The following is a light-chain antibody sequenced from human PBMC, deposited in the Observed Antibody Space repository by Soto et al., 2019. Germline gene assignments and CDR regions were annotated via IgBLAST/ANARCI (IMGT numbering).Light chain of an antibody. J-gene: IGKJ2*01. V-gene: IGKV2-30*01. CDR3: MKGTHWPPYT. Sequence: DVVMTQSPLSLPVTLGQPASISCRSSQSLAYSDGNTYLNWFQQRPGQSPRRLIYKVSNRDSGVPDRFGGSGSGTAFTLNISRVEAEDVGVYYCMKGTHWPPYTFGQGTKLEIK. CDR2: KVS. CDR1: QSLAYSDGNTY.